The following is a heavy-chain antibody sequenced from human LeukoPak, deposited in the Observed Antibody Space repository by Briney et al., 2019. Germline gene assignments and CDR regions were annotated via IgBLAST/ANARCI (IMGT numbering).Heavy chain of an antibody. CDR2: ISGSSGST. D-gene: IGHD1-26*01. V-gene: IGHV3-23*01. CDR1: GFTFSSYA. Sequence: GGSLRLSCAASGFTFSSYAMSWVRQAPGKGLEWVSAISGSSGSTYYADSVKSRFTISRDNSKNTLYLQMNSLRAEDTAVYYCAKDRSGSYYWGSDYWGQGTLVTVSS. J-gene: IGHJ4*02. CDR3: AKDRSGSYYWGSDY.